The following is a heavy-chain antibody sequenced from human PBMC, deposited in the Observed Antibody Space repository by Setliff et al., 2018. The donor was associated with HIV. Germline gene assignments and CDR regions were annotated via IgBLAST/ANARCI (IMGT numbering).Heavy chain of an antibody. CDR1: GYTFTSYY. D-gene: IGHD3-10*01. J-gene: IGHJ4*02. Sequence: GASVKVSCKASGYTFTSYYIHWVRQAPGQGLEWMGIINPSGGSTNYAQKFQDSVTLTMDISSSTGYMELRKLSSDDTAIYYCARVSPDYGSGYFYWGQGTLVTVSS. CDR2: INPSGGST. V-gene: IGHV1-46*01. CDR3: ARVSPDYGSGYFY.